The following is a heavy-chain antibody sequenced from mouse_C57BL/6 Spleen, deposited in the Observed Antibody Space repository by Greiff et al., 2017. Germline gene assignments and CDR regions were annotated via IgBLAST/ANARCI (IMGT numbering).Heavy chain of an antibody. Sequence: QVQLKQSGPELVKPGASVKISCKASGYAFSSSWMNWVKQRPGKGLEWIGRIYPGDGDTNYNGKFKGKATLTADKSSSTAYMQLSSLTSEDSAVYFCAYGYEDAMDYWGQGTSVTVSS. V-gene: IGHV1-82*01. J-gene: IGHJ4*01. CDR2: IYPGDGDT. CDR3: AYGYEDAMDY. D-gene: IGHD2-2*01. CDR1: GYAFSSSW.